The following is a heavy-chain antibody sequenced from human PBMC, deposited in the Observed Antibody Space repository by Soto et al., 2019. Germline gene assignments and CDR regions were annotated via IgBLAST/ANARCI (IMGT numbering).Heavy chain of an antibody. CDR3: ARHASITMVRGVIITVAFDI. CDR1: GYSFTSYW. V-gene: IGHV5-10-1*01. Sequence: GESLTTSCKGPGYSFTSYWIIWVLQMPGKGPEWMGRIDPSDSYTNYSPSFQGHVTISADKSISTAYLQWSSLKASDTAMYYCARHASITMVRGVIITVAFDIWAQGTMVTVSS. CDR2: IDPSDSYT. D-gene: IGHD3-10*01. J-gene: IGHJ3*02.